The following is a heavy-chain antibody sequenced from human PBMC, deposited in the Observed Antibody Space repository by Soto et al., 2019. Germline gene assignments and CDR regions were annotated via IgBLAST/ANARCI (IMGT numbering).Heavy chain of an antibody. CDR1: GFTFSDYY. D-gene: IGHD2-15*01. V-gene: IGHV3-11*01. Sequence: GGYLRRSCAASGFTFSDYYMRCIRQGPGKGLEWVSYSSSSGSSIYYADSVKGRFTISRDNAKNSLYLQMHSLRAEDTAVYYCAREMVIAATNFYYYGMDFCGQGTTVTASS. CDR3: AREMVIAATNFYYYGMDF. J-gene: IGHJ6*02. CDR2: SSSSGSSI.